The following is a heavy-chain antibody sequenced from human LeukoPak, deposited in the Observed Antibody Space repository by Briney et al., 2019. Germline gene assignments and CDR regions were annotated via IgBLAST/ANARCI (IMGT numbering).Heavy chain of an antibody. Sequence: GASVKVSCKASGYTFTSYDINWVQQATGQGLEWMGWMNPNSDNTGYAQKFQGRVTMTRNTSISTAYMELSSLRSEDTAVYYCAKRGYSYGDFDYWGQGTLVTVSS. CDR1: GYTFTSYD. D-gene: IGHD5-18*01. V-gene: IGHV1-8*01. J-gene: IGHJ4*02. CDR2: MNPNSDNT. CDR3: AKRGYSYGDFDY.